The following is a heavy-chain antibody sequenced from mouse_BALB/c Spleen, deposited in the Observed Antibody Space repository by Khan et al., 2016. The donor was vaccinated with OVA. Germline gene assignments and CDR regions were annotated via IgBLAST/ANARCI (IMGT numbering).Heavy chain of an antibody. CDR2: INYSGST. CDR3: ARDGSRYNYAMDY. CDR1: GYSITSDYA. Sequence: EVQLVESGPGLVKPSQSLSLTCTVTGYSITSDYAWNWIRQFPGNKLEWMGYINYSGSTNYNPALKSRISITRDTSKNQFVLQLNSVTTADTATYYCARDGSRYNYAMDYWGQGTSVTVSS. J-gene: IGHJ4*01. D-gene: IGHD2-3*01. V-gene: IGHV3-2*02.